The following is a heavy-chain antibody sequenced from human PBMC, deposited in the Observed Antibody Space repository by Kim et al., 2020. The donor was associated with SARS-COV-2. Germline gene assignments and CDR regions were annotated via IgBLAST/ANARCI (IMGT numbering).Heavy chain of an antibody. D-gene: IGHD6-13*01. CDR1: GGSFSGYY. Sequence: SETLSLTCAVYGGSFSGYYWSWIRQPPGKGLEWIGEINHSGSTNYNPSLKSRVTISVDTSKNQFSLKLSSVTAADTAVYYCASSYSSSSLGWFDPWGQGTLVTVSS. V-gene: IGHV4-34*01. J-gene: IGHJ5*02. CDR3: ASSYSSSSLGWFDP. CDR2: INHSGST.